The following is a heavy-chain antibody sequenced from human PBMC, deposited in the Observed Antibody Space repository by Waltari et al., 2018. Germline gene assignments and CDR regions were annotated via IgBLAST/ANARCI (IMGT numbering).Heavy chain of an antibody. Sequence: QLQLQESGPGLVKPSETLSLTCTVSGGSISSSSYYWGWIRQPPGKGLEWIGSIYYSGSTSYNPSLKSRVTISVDTSKNQFSLKLSSVTAADTAVYYCARGPVVVVPAANYYYYYYMDVWGKGTTVTISS. J-gene: IGHJ6*03. D-gene: IGHD2-2*01. CDR2: IYYSGST. V-gene: IGHV4-39*07. CDR3: ARGPVVVVPAANYYYYYYMDV. CDR1: GGSISSSSYY.